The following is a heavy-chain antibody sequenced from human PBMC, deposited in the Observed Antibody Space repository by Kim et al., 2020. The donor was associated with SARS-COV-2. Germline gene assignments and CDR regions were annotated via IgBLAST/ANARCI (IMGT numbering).Heavy chain of an antibody. Sequence: SETLSLTCTVSGGSISSYYWSWIRQPPGKGLEWIGYIYHSRSTNYNPSLKSRVTISVDMSKNQFSLKLSSVTAADTAVYYCARAAGYYDSNGYYYENFDHWGQGTLVNVSS. V-gene: IGHV4-59*01. CDR1: GGSISSYY. CDR2: IYHSRST. CDR3: ARAAGYYDSNGYYYENFDH. J-gene: IGHJ4*02. D-gene: IGHD3-22*01.